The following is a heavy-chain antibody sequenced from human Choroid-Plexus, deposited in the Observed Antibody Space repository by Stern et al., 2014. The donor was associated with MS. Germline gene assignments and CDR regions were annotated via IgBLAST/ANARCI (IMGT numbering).Heavy chain of an antibody. CDR3: AKDRQWSTYFFDY. J-gene: IGHJ4*02. CDR2: ISYDGSDK. V-gene: IGHV3-30*18. D-gene: IGHD2-15*01. CDR1: GFTFSNFG. Sequence: VHLVESGGGVAKPGRPLILSCAASGFTFSNFGMHWVRQAPGKGLEWVALISYDGSDKYYADSVKGRFTIFRDNSKNTLYMHMNSLRAEDTAVYYCAKDRQWSTYFFDYWGQGSLVTVSS.